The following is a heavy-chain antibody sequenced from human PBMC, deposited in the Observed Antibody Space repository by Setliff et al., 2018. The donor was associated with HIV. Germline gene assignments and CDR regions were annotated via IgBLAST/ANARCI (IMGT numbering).Heavy chain of an antibody. CDR2: IYYSGSS. CDR1: GGSITSSSNY. J-gene: IGHJ5*02. D-gene: IGHD3-3*01. CDR3: ARLRGSYDFSNWFDP. Sequence: SETLSLTCTVSGGSITSSSNYWGWIRQPPGKGLEWIGSIYYSGSSYYNPSLKSRVTISVDTSKNQFSLKLSSVTAADTAVYYCARLRGSYDFSNWFDPWGQGTQVTVSS. V-gene: IGHV4-39*07.